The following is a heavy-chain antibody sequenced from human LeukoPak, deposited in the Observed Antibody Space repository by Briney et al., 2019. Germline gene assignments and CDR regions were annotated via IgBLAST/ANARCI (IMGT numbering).Heavy chain of an antibody. J-gene: IGHJ4*02. D-gene: IGHD3-10*01. CDR2: INQDGSEK. CDR1: GFPFSSHW. CDR3: ARSNREFASGSGDY. Sequence: GGSLRLSCAASGFPFSSHWMSWVRQAPGKGLEWVANINQDGSEKYYVDSVKGRFSISRDNAKNSLYLQMNSLRAEDTAVYYCARSNREFASGSGDYWGQGTLVTSSS. V-gene: IGHV3-7*05.